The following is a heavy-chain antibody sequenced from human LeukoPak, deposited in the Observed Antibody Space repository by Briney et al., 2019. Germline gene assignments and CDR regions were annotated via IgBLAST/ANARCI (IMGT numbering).Heavy chain of an antibody. CDR3: AHNSGSYDEDALIFGY. V-gene: IGHV3-21*01. CDR1: GFTFSSYS. CDR2: ISSSSSYI. D-gene: IGHD1-26*01. Sequence: GGSLRLSCAASGFTFSSYSMNWVRQAPGKGLEWVSSISSSSSYIYYADSVKGRFTISRDNAKNSLYLQMNSLRAEDTAVYYCAHNSGSYDEDALIFGYWGQGTLVTVSS. J-gene: IGHJ4*02.